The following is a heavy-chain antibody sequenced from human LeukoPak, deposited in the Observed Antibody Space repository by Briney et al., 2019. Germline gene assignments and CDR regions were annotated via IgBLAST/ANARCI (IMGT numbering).Heavy chain of an antibody. Sequence: GGSLRLSCVASGLPIADFAMHWVRQAPGKGLEWVSLISGDGVSTFYADSVKGRFSISRDNSRNSLYLEMNSLRTEDAAMYYCAKESGKFDYWGQGTLVAVSS. V-gene: IGHV3-43*02. CDR3: AKESGKFDY. CDR1: GLPIADFA. J-gene: IGHJ4*02. CDR2: ISGDGVST.